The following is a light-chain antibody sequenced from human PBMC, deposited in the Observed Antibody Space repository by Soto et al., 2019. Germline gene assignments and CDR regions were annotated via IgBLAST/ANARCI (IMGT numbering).Light chain of an antibody. CDR3: QQYGSSHPTWK. CDR1: PSVSSSY. Sequence: ELVLTQSPGTLSLSPGERATLSCSASPSVSSSYLAWYQQKPVQAPRLLIYGASSRATCIPDRFSGSGSGTYFTLTISRLEPEDFAVYYCQQYGSSHPTWKFGHGTKVEIK. CDR2: GAS. J-gene: IGKJ1*01. V-gene: IGKV3-20*01.